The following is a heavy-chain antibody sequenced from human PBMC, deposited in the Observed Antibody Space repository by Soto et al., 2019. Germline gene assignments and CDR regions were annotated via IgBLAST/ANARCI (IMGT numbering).Heavy chain of an antibody. CDR1: GYTFTGYF. CDR3: ARGGGTLLAPLP. V-gene: IGHV1-2*02. J-gene: IGHJ5*02. Sequence: ALVKVSCKASGYTFTGYFIHWVRQAPRQGLEWVGYINPNSGATKYAPRFQGRVTMTSDTSIRTAYMDLSNLRSDDTAVYYCARGGGTLLAPLPWGPATLVTVSS. D-gene: IGHD1-1*01. CDR2: INPNSGAT.